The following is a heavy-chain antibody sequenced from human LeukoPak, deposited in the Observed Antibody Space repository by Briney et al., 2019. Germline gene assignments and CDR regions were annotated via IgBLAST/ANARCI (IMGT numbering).Heavy chain of an antibody. D-gene: IGHD3-16*02. V-gene: IGHV3-74*01. CDR1: GFTFSSYW. CDR3: ARGAGDYVWGSYRRYYFDY. CDR2: INSDGSST. J-gene: IGHJ4*02. Sequence: GGSLRLSCAAPGFTFSSYWMHWVRQAPGKGLVWVSRINSDGSSTSYADSVKGRFTISRDNAKNTLYLQMNSLRAEDTAVYYCARGAGDYVWGSYRRYYFDYWGQGTLVTVSS.